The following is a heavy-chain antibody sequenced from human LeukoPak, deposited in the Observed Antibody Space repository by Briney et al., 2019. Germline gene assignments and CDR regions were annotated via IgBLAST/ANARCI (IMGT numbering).Heavy chain of an antibody. CDR3: ARGDYDY. D-gene: IGHD3-16*01. Sequence: GGSLRLSCAASRFTFSSYVMSWVRQTPGKGLECVSAISGSGRNTYYADSVKGRFTISRDNSKNTLYLQMNNLRAEDTAVYYCARGDYDYWGQGTLVTVSS. CDR2: ISGSGRNT. CDR1: RFTFSSYV. J-gene: IGHJ4*02. V-gene: IGHV3-23*01.